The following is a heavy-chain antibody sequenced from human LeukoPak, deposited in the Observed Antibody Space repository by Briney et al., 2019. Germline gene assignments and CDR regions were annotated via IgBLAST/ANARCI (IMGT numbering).Heavy chain of an antibody. V-gene: IGHV4-34*01. CDR1: GGSFSGYY. Sequence: SETLSLTCAVYGGSFSGYYWSWIRHPPGKGLEWIGEINHSGSTNYNPSLKSRVTISVDTSKNQFSLKLSSVTAADTAVYYCAVAGGDWFDPWGQGTLVTVSS. CDR2: INHSGST. CDR3: AVAGGDWFDP. D-gene: IGHD6-19*01. J-gene: IGHJ5*02.